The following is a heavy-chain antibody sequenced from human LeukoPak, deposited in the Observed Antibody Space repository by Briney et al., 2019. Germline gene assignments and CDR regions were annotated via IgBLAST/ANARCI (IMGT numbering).Heavy chain of an antibody. V-gene: IGHV1-69*04. J-gene: IGHJ4*02. CDR1: GGTFSSYA. D-gene: IGHD2-2*01. Sequence: ASVKVSCKASGGTFSSYAISWVRQAAGQGLEWRGRIIPILGIANDAQKLQGRVTITADKSTSTAYMELSSLRSEDTAVYYCARDPHYQANSIWGQGTLVTVSS. CDR3: ARDPHYQANSI. CDR2: IIPILGIA.